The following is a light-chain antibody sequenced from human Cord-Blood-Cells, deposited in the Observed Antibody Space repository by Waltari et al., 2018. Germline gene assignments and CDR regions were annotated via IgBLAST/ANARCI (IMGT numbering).Light chain of an antibody. CDR1: QSISSW. J-gene: IGKJ1*01. V-gene: IGKV1-5*01. CDR3: QQYKSYSGT. Sequence: LQMTQSHSTLSASVADRLTITCRASQSISSWLAWYQQKPGKAPKLLIYDASSLESGVPSRFSGSGSGTEFTLTISSLQPDDFATYYCQQYKSYSGTFGQGTKVEIK. CDR2: DAS.